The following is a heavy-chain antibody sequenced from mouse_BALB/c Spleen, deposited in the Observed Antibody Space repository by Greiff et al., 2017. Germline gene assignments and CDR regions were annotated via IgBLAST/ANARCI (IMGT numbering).Heavy chain of an antibody. J-gene: IGHJ3*01. CDR3: ARERIYYGNYWFAY. CDR1: GFSLTSYG. Sequence: VQRVESGPGLVAPSQSLSITCTVSGFSLTSYGVHWVRQPPGKGLEWLGVIWAGGSTNYNSALMSRLSISKDNSKSQVFLKMNSLQTDDTAMYYCARERIYYGNYWFAYWGQGTLVTVSA. D-gene: IGHD2-1*01. V-gene: IGHV2-9*02. CDR2: IWAGGST.